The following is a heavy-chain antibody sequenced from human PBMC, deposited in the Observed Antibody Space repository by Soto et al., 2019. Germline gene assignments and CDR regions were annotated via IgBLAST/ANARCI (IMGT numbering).Heavy chain of an antibody. CDR2: ISYDGSNK. J-gene: IGHJ6*02. V-gene: IGHV3-30-3*01. Sequence: QVQLVESGGGVVQPGRSLRLSCAASGFTFSSYAMHWVRQAPGKGLEWVAVISYDGSNKYYADSVKGRFTISRDNSKNTLYLQMNSLGATDTTVYYCAGGHGLDEKYYYYGLDVWGQGTTVTDSS. CDR3: AGGHGLDEKYYYYGLDV. D-gene: IGHD1-1*01. CDR1: GFTFSSYA.